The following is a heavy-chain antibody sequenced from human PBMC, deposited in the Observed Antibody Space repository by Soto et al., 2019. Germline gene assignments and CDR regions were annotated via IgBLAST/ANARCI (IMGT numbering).Heavy chain of an antibody. CDR3: AKEDNAGMVVTTFDY. CDR1: GFTFSSYS. Sequence: GGSLRLSCAASGFTFSSYSMNWVRQAPGKGLEWVSSISSSSSYIYYADSVKGRFTISRDNAKNSLYLQMNSLRAEDTAVYYCAKEDNAGMVVTTFDYWGQGALVTVSS. V-gene: IGHV3-21*04. CDR2: ISSSSSYI. J-gene: IGHJ4*02. D-gene: IGHD2-21*02.